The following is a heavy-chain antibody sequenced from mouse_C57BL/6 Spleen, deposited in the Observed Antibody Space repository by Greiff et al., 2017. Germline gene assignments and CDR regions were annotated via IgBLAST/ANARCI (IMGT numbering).Heavy chain of an antibody. V-gene: IGHV5-17*01. CDR3: ARNLYSNYVDYAMDY. D-gene: IGHD2-5*01. J-gene: IGHJ4*01. CDR1: GFTFSDYG. Sequence: EVQLVESGGGLVKPGGSLKLSCAASGFTFSDYGMHWVRQAPEKGLAWVAYISSGSSTIYYADTVKGRFTISRDNAKNTLFLQMTSLRSEDTAMYYCARNLYSNYVDYAMDYWGQGTSVTVSS. CDR2: ISSGSSTI.